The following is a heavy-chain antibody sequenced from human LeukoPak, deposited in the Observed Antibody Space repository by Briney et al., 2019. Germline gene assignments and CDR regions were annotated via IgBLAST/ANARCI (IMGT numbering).Heavy chain of an antibody. CDR1: GFTFSSYA. CDR3: ANARITMVRGVSEIFGY. V-gene: IGHV3-23*01. Sequence: GGSLRLSCAASGFTFSSYAMSWVRQAPGKGLEWVSAISGSGGSTYYADSVKGRFTISRDNSKNTPYLQMNSLRAEDTAVYYCANARITMVRGVSEIFGYWGQGTLVTVSS. D-gene: IGHD3-10*01. CDR2: ISGSGGST. J-gene: IGHJ4*02.